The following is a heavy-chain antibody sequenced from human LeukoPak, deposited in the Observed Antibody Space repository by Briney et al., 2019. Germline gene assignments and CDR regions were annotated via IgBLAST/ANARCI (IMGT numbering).Heavy chain of an antibody. J-gene: IGHJ4*02. Sequence: QPGGSLRLSCAASGFTFSSYWMHWVRHAPGKGLVWVSRIYGDGSSTSYADSVKGRFTISRDNAKNTLYLQMNSLRAEDTAVYYCAREGVAGGLDYWGQGTLVTVSS. CDR3: AREGVAGGLDY. CDR1: GFTFSSYW. D-gene: IGHD6-19*01. V-gene: IGHV3-74*01. CDR2: IYGDGSST.